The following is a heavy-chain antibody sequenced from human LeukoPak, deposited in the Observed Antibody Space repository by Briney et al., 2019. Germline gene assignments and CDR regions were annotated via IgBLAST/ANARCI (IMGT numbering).Heavy chain of an antibody. CDR1: GLTFSTYW. Sequence: LGGSLRLSWEASGLTFSTYWMHWVRQAPGQGLVWVSRIYSDGNRISYVDSVKGRFTISRDNAKNTLYLQMNGLRAEDTAVYYCARDGGSSPGYYYYYMDVWGQGSTVTVSS. V-gene: IGHV3-74*01. D-gene: IGHD6-6*01. CDR3: ARDGGSSPGYYYYYMDV. J-gene: IGHJ6*03. CDR2: IYSDGNRI.